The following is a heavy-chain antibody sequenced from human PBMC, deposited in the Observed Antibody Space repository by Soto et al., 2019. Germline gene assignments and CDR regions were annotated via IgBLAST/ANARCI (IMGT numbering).Heavy chain of an antibody. Sequence: VASGFTFSDYYMSWIRQAPGKGLEWVSYISSSGSTIYYADSVKGRFTISRDNAKNSLYLQMNSLRAEDTAVYYCARAGYSYGPLAQGFDYWGQGTLVTVSS. CDR3: ARAGYSYGPLAQGFDY. J-gene: IGHJ4*02. D-gene: IGHD5-18*01. CDR2: ISSSGSTI. CDR1: GFTFSDYY. V-gene: IGHV3-11*01.